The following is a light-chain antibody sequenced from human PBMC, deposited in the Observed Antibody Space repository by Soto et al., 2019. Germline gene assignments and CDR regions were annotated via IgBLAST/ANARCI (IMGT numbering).Light chain of an antibody. Sequence: EIVLTQSPGTLSLSPGERATLSFRASQSFSSSYLAWYQQKPGQAPRLLIYGASSRATGIPDRFSGSGSGTDFNLTISSLEPEDFAVYYCQPYGSALFTFGPGTKVDVK. V-gene: IGKV3-20*01. CDR3: QPYGSALFT. CDR2: GAS. J-gene: IGKJ3*01. CDR1: QSFSSSY.